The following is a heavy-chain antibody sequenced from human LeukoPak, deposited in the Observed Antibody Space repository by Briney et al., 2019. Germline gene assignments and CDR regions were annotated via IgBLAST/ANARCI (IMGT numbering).Heavy chain of an antibody. V-gene: IGHV3-23*01. CDR3: AKHSRSSIDAFDI. CDR1: GFTFSSSA. D-gene: IGHD6-6*01. CDR2: IGGSGGTT. J-gene: IGHJ3*02. Sequence: GGSLRLSCAASGFTFSSSAMSWVRQAPGKGLEWVSGIGGSGGTTYYADSVKGRFTISRDNSKNTLYLQMNSLRAEDTAVYYCAKHSRSSIDAFDIWGQGTMVTVSS.